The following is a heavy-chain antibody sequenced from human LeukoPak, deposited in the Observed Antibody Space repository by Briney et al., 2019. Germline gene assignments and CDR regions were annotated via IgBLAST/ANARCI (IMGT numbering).Heavy chain of an antibody. CDR1: GFTFSSYW. CDR2: IKQDGSEK. Sequence: GGSLRLSCAASGFTFSSYWMSWVRQAPGKGLEWVANIKQDGSEKYYVDSVKGRFTISRDNAKNSLYLQMNSLRAEDTAVYYCARDGSARQLDYDYWGQGTLVTVPS. D-gene: IGHD6-13*01. CDR3: ARDGSARQLDYDY. J-gene: IGHJ4*02. V-gene: IGHV3-7*01.